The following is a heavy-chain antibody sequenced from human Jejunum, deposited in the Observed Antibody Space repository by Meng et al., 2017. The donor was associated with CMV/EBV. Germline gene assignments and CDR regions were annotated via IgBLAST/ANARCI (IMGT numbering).Heavy chain of an antibody. CDR3: ARGESRGYYYFDY. CDR2: ISSSGNT. V-gene: IGHV4-4*07. J-gene: IGHJ4*02. D-gene: IGHD3-22*01. Sequence: QVHLQESGPGLVRPSGTLSLTCSVSGDSINNHFWSWIRQPAGKKLEWIGRISSSGNTNYTPSFKSRVIMSLDTSNNQFFLKLTSVTAADTALYYCARGESRGYYYFDYWGQGILVTVSS. CDR1: GDSINNHF.